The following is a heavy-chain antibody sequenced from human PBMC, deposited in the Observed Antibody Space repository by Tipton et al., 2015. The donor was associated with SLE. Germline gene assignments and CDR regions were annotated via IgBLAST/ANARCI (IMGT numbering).Heavy chain of an antibody. D-gene: IGHD6-6*01. CDR3: ARDDPSYWYFDL. V-gene: IGHV3-48*01. CDR2: ISSRGITT. CDR1: GFSFNTYS. J-gene: IGHJ2*01. Sequence: SLRLSCVVSGFSFNTYSMNWVRQAPGKGLEWVAYISSRGITTHYADSVNGRFTISGDYVKNTLYLQMNSLRAEDTAVYYCARDDPSYWYFDLWGRGTLVTVSS.